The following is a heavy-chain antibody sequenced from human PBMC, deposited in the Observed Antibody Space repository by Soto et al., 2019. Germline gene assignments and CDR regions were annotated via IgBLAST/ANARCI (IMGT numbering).Heavy chain of an antibody. V-gene: IGHV1-8*02. CDR1: GYTFTSYG. CDR3: ASSPGYCSGGSCYDYYMDV. D-gene: IGHD2-15*01. Sequence: ASLKVSCKASGYTFTSYGISWVRQATGQGLEWMGWMNPNSGNTGYAQKFQGRVTMTRNTSISTAYMELSSLRSEDTAVYYCASSPGYCSGGSCYDYYMDVWGKGTTVTVSS. CDR2: MNPNSGNT. J-gene: IGHJ6*03.